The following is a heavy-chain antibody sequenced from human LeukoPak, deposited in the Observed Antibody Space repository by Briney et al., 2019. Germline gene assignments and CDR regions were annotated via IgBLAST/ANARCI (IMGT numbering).Heavy chain of an antibody. D-gene: IGHD4-23*01. CDR3: ARPELRGFAPNY. CDR1: GFTFSSYS. CDR2: ISSSSSYI. J-gene: IGHJ4*02. V-gene: IGHV3-21*01. Sequence: GGSLRLSCAAPGFTFSSYSMNWVRQAPGKGLEWVSSISSSSSYIYYADSVKGRFTISRDNAKNSLYLQMNSLRAEDTAVYYCARPELRGFAPNYWGQGTLVTVSS.